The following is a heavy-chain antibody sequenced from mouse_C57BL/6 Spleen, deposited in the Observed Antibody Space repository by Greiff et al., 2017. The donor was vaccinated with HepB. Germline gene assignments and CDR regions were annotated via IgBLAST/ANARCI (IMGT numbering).Heavy chain of an antibody. CDR3: ANYGRAFDV. Sequence: EVKLVESEGGLVQPGSSMKLSCTASGFTFSDYYMAWVRQVPEKGLEWVANINYDGSSTYYLDSLKSRFIISRDNAKNILYLQLSSLKSEDTATYYCANYGRAFDVWGTGTTVTVSS. CDR1: GFTFSDYY. D-gene: IGHD1-1*01. CDR2: INYDGSST. V-gene: IGHV5-16*01. J-gene: IGHJ1*03.